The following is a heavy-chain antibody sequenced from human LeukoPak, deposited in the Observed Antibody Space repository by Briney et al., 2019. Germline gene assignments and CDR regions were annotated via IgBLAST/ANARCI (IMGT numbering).Heavy chain of an antibody. J-gene: IGHJ3*02. CDR2: ISYSGST. CDR1: GGSISSYY. V-gene: IGHV4-59*08. D-gene: IGHD3-9*01. CDR3: ARQGYDILTGYIDAFDI. Sequence: PSETLSLSCTVSGGSISSYYWSWIRQPPGKGLEWIGYISYSGSTNYNPSLKSRVTISIDTSKNQFSLKLRSVTAADTAIYYCARQGYDILTGYIDAFDIWGQGTMVTVSS.